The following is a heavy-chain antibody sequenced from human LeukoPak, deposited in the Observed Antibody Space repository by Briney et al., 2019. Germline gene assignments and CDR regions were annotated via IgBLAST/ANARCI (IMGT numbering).Heavy chain of an antibody. CDR2: IYYSGST. V-gene: IGHV4-61*01. CDR1: GGSFSSGSYY. D-gene: IGHD3-10*01. Sequence: PSETLSLTCTVSGGSFSSGSYYWSWIRQPPGTGLEWIGYIYYSGSTNYSPSLKSRVTISVDTSKNQFSLKLSSVTAADTAVYYCARDFMVRGVPGYYYYGMDVWGQGTTVTVSS. J-gene: IGHJ6*02. CDR3: ARDFMVRGVPGYYYYGMDV.